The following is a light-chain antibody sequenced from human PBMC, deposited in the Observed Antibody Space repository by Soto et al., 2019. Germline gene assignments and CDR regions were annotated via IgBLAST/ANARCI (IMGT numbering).Light chain of an antibody. J-gene: IGKJ1*01. CDR1: QSVSSY. V-gene: IGKV3-11*01. CDR2: DAS. CDR3: QQRSNWT. Sequence: EVVLTQSPATLSLSPGERATLSCRASQSVSSYLAWYQQKLGQAPRLLIYDASNGATGIPARFSGSGSGTDFTLTISSLEPEDFAVYYCQQRSNWTFGQGTKVDI.